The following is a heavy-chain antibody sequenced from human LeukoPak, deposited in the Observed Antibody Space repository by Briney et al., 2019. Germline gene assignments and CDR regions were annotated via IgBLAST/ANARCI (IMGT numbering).Heavy chain of an antibody. CDR2: ISGSGSST. D-gene: IGHD6-19*01. CDR1: GFPFSSYA. V-gene: IGHV3-23*01. J-gene: IGHJ4*02. CDR3: AKDLAALAVAGPPDY. Sequence: PGGSLRLSCAASGFPFSSYAMSWVRQAPGKGLEWVSAISGSGSSTYYADSVKGRFTISRDNSKNTLYLQMNSLRAEDTAVYYCAKDLAALAVAGPPDYWGQGTLVTVSS.